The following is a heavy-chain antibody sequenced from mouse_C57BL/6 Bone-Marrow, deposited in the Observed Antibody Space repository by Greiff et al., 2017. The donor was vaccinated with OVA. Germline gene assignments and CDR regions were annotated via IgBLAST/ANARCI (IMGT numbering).Heavy chain of an antibody. J-gene: IGHJ2*01. V-gene: IGHV5-16*01. CDR3: AREGNYYGSSLFDY. Sequence: EVKLVESEGGLVQPGSSMKLSCTASGFTFSDYYMAWVRQVPEKGLEWVANINYDGSSTYYLDSLKSRFIISRDNAKNILYLQMSSLKSEDTATYYCAREGNYYGSSLFDYWGQGTTLTVSS. CDR2: INYDGSST. D-gene: IGHD1-1*01. CDR1: GFTFSDYY.